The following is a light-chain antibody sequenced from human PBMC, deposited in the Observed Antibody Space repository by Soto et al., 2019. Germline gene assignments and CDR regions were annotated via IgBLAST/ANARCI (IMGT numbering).Light chain of an antibody. J-gene: IGKJ2*01. Sequence: EIVLTQSPGTLSLSPGERATLSCRASQSVSSSYLAWYQQKPGQAPRLLIYGASSMATGIPDRFSGSGSVTDLTRTISRLEPADFAVYYCQQYGSSPVTFGHGTKLEIK. V-gene: IGKV3-20*01. CDR3: QQYGSSPVT. CDR1: QSVSSSY. CDR2: GAS.